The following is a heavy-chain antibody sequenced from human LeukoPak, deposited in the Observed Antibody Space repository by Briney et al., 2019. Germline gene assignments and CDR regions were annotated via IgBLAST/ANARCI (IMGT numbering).Heavy chain of an antibody. Sequence: SETLSLTCTASGASISSSYWSWVRQPPGKRLEWIGFIYYNGNTNSNPSLKSRVTISADTSKNQFSLKLTSVTAADTAVYYCVRGNYDNRGYSNAFDIWGQGAMVTVSS. CDR1: GASISSSY. V-gene: IGHV4-59*01. CDR2: IYYNGNT. CDR3: VRGNYDNRGYSNAFDI. J-gene: IGHJ3*02. D-gene: IGHD3-22*01.